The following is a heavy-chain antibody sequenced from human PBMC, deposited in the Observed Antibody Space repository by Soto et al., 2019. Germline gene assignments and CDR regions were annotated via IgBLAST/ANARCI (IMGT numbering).Heavy chain of an antibody. CDR3: AKAHSSGWYGGDY. CDR1: GFTFSSYA. V-gene: IGHV3-23*01. D-gene: IGHD6-19*01. CDR2: ISGSGGST. Sequence: GGSLRLSCAGSGFTFSSYAMSWVRQAPGKGLEWVSAISGSGGSTYYADSVKGRFTISRDNSKNTLYLQMNSLRAEDTAVYYCAKAHSSGWYGGDYWGQGTLVTVSS. J-gene: IGHJ4*02.